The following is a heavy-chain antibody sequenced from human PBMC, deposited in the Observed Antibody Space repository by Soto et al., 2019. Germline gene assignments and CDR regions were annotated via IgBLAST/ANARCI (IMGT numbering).Heavy chain of an antibody. CDR3: ARDNQYYYDGSGYRRHRGRFDP. CDR2: TYYRSKWYN. D-gene: IGHD3-22*01. Sequence: PSQTLSLTCAISGDSVSSNSAAWNWIRQSPSRGLEWLGRTYYRSKWYNDYAVSVKSRITINPDTSKNQFSLQLNSVTPEDTAVYYCARDNQYYYDGSGYRRHRGRFDPWGQGTLVTVSS. V-gene: IGHV6-1*01. J-gene: IGHJ5*02. CDR1: GDSVSSNSAA.